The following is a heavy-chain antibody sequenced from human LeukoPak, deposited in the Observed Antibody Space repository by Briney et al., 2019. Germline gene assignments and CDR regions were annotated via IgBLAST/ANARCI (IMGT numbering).Heavy chain of an antibody. V-gene: IGHV4-39*01. CDR1: GVSISNWIYY. J-gene: IGHJ4*02. CDR3: ARAIYQEDYFDF. D-gene: IGHD2-2*01. CDR2: IYSNGPI. Sequence: SETLSLTCTVSGVSISNWIYYWGWIRQSPGKGLDWIGSIYSNGPIYYNPSLKSRVTISVDTSKSQVSLKVTSMTAVDTAAYYCARAIYQEDYFDFWGQGSLVTVSS.